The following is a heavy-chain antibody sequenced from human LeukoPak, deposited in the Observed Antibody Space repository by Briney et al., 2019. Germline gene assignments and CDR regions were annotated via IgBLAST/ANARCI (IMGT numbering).Heavy chain of an antibody. J-gene: IGHJ6*03. CDR1: GYSISSGYY. D-gene: IGHD6-19*01. V-gene: IGHV4-38-2*01. Sequence: SETLSLTCAVSGYSISSGYYWGWIRQPPGKGLEWIGIIYHSGSTYYNPSLKSRVTISVDTSKNQFSLKLSSVTAADTAVYYCARRPMHSSGWNNNYYYYMDVWGKGTTVIVSS. CDR2: IYHSGST. CDR3: ARRPMHSSGWNNNYYYYMDV.